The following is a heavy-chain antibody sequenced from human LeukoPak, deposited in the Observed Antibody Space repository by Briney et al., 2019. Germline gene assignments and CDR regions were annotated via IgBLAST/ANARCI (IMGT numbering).Heavy chain of an antibody. CDR1: GFTFDDYA. D-gene: IGHD1-26*01. CDR3: AKLEVGATTRADY. J-gene: IGHJ4*02. Sequence: GRSLRLSCAASGFTFDDYAMHWVRQAPGKGLEWVSGISWNSGNIGYADSVKGRFTISRDNAKNSLYLQMNSLRAEDTALYYCAKLEVGATTRADYWGQGTLVTVSS. V-gene: IGHV3-9*01. CDR2: ISWNSGNI.